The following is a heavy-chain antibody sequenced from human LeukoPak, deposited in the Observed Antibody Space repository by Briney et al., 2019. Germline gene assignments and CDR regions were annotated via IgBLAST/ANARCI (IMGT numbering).Heavy chain of an antibody. CDR3: ARAYYGSGTPFDY. J-gene: IGHJ4*02. CDR2: IYTSGST. V-gene: IGHV4-61*02. D-gene: IGHD3-10*01. Sequence: SETLSLTCAVSGGSISSGGYSWSWIRQPAGKGLEWIGRIYTSGSTNYNPSLKSRVTISVDTSKNQFSLKLSSVTAADTAVYYCARAYYGSGTPFDYWGQETLVTVSS. CDR1: GGSISSGGYS.